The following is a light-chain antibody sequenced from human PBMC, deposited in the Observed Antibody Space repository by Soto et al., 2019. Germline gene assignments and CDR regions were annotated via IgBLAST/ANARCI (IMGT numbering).Light chain of an antibody. J-gene: IGKJ2*01. CDR2: AAS. Sequence: DIQMTQSPSSLSASVGDRVTITCRASQGISNYLAWYQQKPGKVPKLMIYAASTLQSGVPYRFSGSGSGTDFNITISSLQPEAVATYYCQKYNSAPRTFGQGTKLEIK. CDR3: QKYNSAPRT. CDR1: QGISNY. V-gene: IGKV1-27*01.